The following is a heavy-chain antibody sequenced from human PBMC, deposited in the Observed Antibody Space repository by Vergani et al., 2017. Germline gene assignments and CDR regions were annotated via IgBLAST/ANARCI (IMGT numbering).Heavy chain of an antibody. V-gene: IGHV3-9*01. CDR2: ISWNSGSI. D-gene: IGHD1-26*01. Sequence: EVQLLESGGGLVQPGGSLRLSCAASGFTFDDYAMHWVRQAPGKGLEWVSGISWNSGSIGYADSVKGRFTISRDNAKNSLYLQMNSLRAEDTALYYCAKGGGIGYYYYMDVWGKGTTVTVSS. J-gene: IGHJ6*03. CDR1: GFTFDDYA. CDR3: AKGGGIGYYYYMDV.